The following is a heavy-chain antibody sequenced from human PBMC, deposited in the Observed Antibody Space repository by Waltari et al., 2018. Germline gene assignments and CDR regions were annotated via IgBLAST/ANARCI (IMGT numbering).Heavy chain of an antibody. V-gene: IGHV3-48*03. D-gene: IGHD1-26*01. CDR1: GSTVKNYE. J-gene: IGHJ4*02. Sequence: EVQLVESGGTMVQPGGSRRLVCAAAGSTVKNYEMNWLRQAPGKGLEWVAYISSGATTIFYTDAVKGRFTISRDNAKNSVYLQMNSLRADDTAIYYCARGEGGANEYWGQGTVVTVSS. CDR3: ARGEGGANEY. CDR2: ISSGATTI.